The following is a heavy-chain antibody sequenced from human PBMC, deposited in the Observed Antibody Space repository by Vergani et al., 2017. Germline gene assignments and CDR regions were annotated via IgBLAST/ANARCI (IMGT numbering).Heavy chain of an antibody. J-gene: IGHJ4*01. D-gene: IGHD1-26*01. V-gene: IGHV4-61*02. CDR1: GESITRHSYY. CDR3: VRGRYSGSSSPYYDL. CDR2: IYVDGST. Sequence: QVQLLKSGPGLVKPSQTLSLTCSVSGESITRHSYYWTWIRQPAGKPLEWVGHIYVDGSTNYNPSLKSRVSKSLDTSKNQLSLRLTSVTAADTAVFYCVRGRYSGSSSPYYDLWGHGTLVRVSS.